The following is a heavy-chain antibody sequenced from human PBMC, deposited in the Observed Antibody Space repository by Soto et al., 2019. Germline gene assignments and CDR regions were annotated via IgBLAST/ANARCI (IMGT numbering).Heavy chain of an antibody. CDR2: IYYSGST. CDR1: GPSISSSSDY. Sequence: ATLSRTCTVRGPSISSSSDYWGWLRQAPGKGLEWIGSIYYSGSTYYNPSLKSRVTISVDTSKNQFSLKLSSVTAADTAVYYCARQETSQWLRLDYFDYWGQGTLVT. CDR3: ARQETSQWLRLDYFDY. D-gene: IGHD5-12*01. V-gene: IGHV4-39*01. J-gene: IGHJ4*02.